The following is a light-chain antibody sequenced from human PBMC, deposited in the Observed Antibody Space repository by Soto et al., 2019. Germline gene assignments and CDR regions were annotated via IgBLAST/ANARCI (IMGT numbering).Light chain of an antibody. Sequence: DIQMTQSPSSLSASVGDRITITCRASGNIKNYLNWYQQKPGKAPKVVSYAPSGLQSRVPSRFSGSGFGTDFTLNISSLQSEDLATYYCQQSYNLVTFGGGTQVEIK. CDR2: APS. CDR3: QQSYNLVT. CDR1: GNIKNY. V-gene: IGKV1-39*01. J-gene: IGKJ4*01.